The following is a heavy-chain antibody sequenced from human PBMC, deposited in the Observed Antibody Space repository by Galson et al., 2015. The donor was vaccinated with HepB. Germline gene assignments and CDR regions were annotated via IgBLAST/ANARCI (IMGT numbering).Heavy chain of an antibody. CDR1: GFTVSSNY. V-gene: IGHV3-53*01. D-gene: IGHD3-16*01. CDR2: IYSGDTT. Sequence: SLRLSCAASGFTVSSNYVSWVRQAPGRGLEWVSVIYSGDTTYYADSVKGRLTISRDTSKNTLYLQLNSLRVDDTAVYYCAAGGPGGWGYFEYWGQGTLVTVSS. CDR3: AAGGPGGWGYFEY. J-gene: IGHJ4*02.